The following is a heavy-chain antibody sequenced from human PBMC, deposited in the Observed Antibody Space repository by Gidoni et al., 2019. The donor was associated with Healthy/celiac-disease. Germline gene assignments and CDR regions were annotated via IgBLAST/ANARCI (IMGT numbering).Heavy chain of an antibody. Sequence: EVQLLESGGGLVQPGGSLRLSCAASGFPFSSYAMSWVRQAPGKGLEWVSAISGSGGSTYYADSVKGRFTISRDNSKNTLYLQMNSLRAEDTAVYYCAKDPGGSKGVGATLFDYWGQGTLVTVSS. CDR1: GFPFSSYA. D-gene: IGHD1-26*01. V-gene: IGHV3-23*01. CDR2: ISGSGGST. CDR3: AKDPGGSKGVGATLFDY. J-gene: IGHJ4*02.